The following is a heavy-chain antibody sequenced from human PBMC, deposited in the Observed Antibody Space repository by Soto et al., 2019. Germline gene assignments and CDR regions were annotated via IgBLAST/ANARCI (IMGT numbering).Heavy chain of an antibody. D-gene: IGHD5-12*01. J-gene: IGHJ6*02. CDR2: LYTSGST. CDR3: RGYGASDSNSIDV. Sequence: PSETLSLTCTVSGDSISSYSWSWIRQVAGKGLEWIGRLYTSGSTKYSPSLKSRVTMSVDASKNQFSMRLSSVTAADTAVYYCRGYGASDSNSIDVWGQWTSVTVS. CDR1: GDSISSYS. V-gene: IGHV4-4*07.